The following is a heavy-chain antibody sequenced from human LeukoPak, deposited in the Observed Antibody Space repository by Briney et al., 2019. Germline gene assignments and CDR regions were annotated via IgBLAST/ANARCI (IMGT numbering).Heavy chain of an antibody. CDR1: GFTFSSYG. Sequence: GGSLRHSCAASGFTFSSYGMHWVRQAPGKGLEWVAVIWYDGSNKYYADSVKGRFTISRDNSKNTLYLQMNSLRAEDTAVYYCAREEQQLDNYYYYGMDVWGQGTTVTVSS. CDR3: AREEQQLDNYYYYGMDV. CDR2: IWYDGSNK. J-gene: IGHJ6*02. D-gene: IGHD6-13*01. V-gene: IGHV3-33*01.